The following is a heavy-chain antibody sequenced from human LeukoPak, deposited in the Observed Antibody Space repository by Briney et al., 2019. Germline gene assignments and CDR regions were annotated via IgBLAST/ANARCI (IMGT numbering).Heavy chain of an antibody. Sequence: GGSLRLSCAASGFTFSDYYMSWIRQAPGKGLEWVSYISSSGSTIYYADSVKGRFTISRDNAKNSLYLQMNSLRAEDTAVYYCARYDSSGYYFFDYWGQGTLVTVSS. D-gene: IGHD3-22*01. J-gene: IGHJ4*02. CDR1: GFTFSDYY. V-gene: IGHV3-11*01. CDR2: ISSSGSTI. CDR3: ARYDSSGYYFFDY.